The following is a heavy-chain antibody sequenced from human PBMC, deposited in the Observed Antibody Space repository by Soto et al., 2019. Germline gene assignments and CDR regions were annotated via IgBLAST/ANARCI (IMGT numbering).Heavy chain of an antibody. D-gene: IGHD6-25*01. CDR2: IYFTGNT. Sequence: SETLSLTCSASGGSITSSSHFWGWVRQPPGKGLEWIGTIYFTGNTYYTPSLKSRLTMSIDTSKNEFSLRLNSVTAADTAVYYCAGQTFTIAAASYGSSNWFDPWGPGTPVTVSS. J-gene: IGHJ5*02. V-gene: IGHV4-39*01. CDR1: GGSITSSSHF. CDR3: AGQTFTIAAASYGSSNWFDP.